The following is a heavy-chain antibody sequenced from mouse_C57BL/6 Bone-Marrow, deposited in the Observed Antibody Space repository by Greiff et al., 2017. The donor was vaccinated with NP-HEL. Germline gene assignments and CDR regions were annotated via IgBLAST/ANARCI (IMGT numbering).Heavy chain of an antibody. J-gene: IGHJ2*01. Sequence: VQLQHSGPELVKPGASVKIPCKASGYTFTDYNMDWVKQRPGQGLEWIGKIGPGSGSTYYNEKFKGKATLTADKSSSTAYMQLSSLTSEDSAVYFCARSPYYYYGPYYFDYWGQGTTLTVSS. CDR2: IGPGSGST. CDR1: GYTFTDYN. V-gene: IGHV1-77*01. CDR3: ARSPYYYYGPYYFDY. D-gene: IGHD1-1*01.